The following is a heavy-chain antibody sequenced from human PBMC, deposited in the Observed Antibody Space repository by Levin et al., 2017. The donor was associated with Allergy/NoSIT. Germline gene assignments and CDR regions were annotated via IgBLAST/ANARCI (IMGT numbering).Heavy chain of an antibody. D-gene: IGHD3-10*01. CDR2: ISYDGSNK. Sequence: TGGSLRLSCAASGFTFSSYAMHWVRQAPGKGLEWVAVISYDGSNKYYADSVKGRFTISRDNSKNTLYLQMNSLRAEDTAVYYCARDEGSGSYLRGVDYWGQGTLVTVSS. V-gene: IGHV3-30-3*01. J-gene: IGHJ4*02. CDR3: ARDEGSGSYLRGVDY. CDR1: GFTFSSYA.